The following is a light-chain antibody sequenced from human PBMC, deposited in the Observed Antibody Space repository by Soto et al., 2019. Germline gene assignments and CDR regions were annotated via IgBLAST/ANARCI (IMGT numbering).Light chain of an antibody. CDR2: GAS. CDR3: LQYNNWPPIT. V-gene: IGKV3-15*01. CDR1: QSVSSD. Sequence: EIVMTQSPATLSVSPGERVTLSCRASQSVSSDLAWYHQKPGQPPRLLVYGASTRATGIPARFSGSGSGTEFTLTINSLQSEDFAVYYCLQYNNWPPITFGQGTRLEI. J-gene: IGKJ5*01.